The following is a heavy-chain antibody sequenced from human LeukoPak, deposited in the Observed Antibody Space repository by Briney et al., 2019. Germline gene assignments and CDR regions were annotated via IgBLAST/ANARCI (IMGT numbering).Heavy chain of an antibody. J-gene: IGHJ4*02. D-gene: IGHD3-10*01. CDR3: ASGSYNYFDY. CDR1: GGSISSGGYY. CDR2: IFHTGNT. Sequence: SQTLSLTCTVSGGSISSGGYYWSWIRQPPGKGLEWIGYIFHTGNTYYNPSLKSRVTISVDTSNHQFSLKLSSVTAADTAIYYCASGSYNYFDYWGQGTLVTVSS. V-gene: IGHV4-30-2*01.